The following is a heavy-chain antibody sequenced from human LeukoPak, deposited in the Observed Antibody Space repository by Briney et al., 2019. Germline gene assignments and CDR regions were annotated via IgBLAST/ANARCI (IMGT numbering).Heavy chain of an antibody. CDR2: IRSKANSYAT. Sequence: GGSLRLSCAASGFSFSGSAMHWVRPASGKGLEWVGRIRSKANSYATEYAASVEGRFTISRDDSKNTAYLQMNSLKTEDTAVYYCTGLLGDSVSNFDYWGQGTLVTVSS. D-gene: IGHD2-21*02. V-gene: IGHV3-73*01. J-gene: IGHJ4*02. CDR1: GFSFSGSA. CDR3: TGLLGDSVSNFDY.